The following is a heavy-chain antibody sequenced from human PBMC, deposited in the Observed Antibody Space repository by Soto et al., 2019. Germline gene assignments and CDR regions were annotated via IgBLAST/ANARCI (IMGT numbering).Heavy chain of an antibody. CDR3: VREISVAGGHFDY. D-gene: IGHD6-19*01. V-gene: IGHV3-48*02. J-gene: IGHJ4*02. CDR1: GFTFSSYG. CDR2: ISSSSSTI. Sequence: GGSLRLSCTAPGFTFSSYGMNWVRQAPGKGLEWVSSISSSSSTIYYADSVRGRFTISRDNAKNSLYLQMNSLRDEDTAVYYCVREISVAGGHFDYWGQGTLVTVSS.